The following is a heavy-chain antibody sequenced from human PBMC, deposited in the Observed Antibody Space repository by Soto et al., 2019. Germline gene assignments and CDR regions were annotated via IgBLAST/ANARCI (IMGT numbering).Heavy chain of an antibody. Sequence: QVQLQESGPGLVKPSQTLSLTCTVSGGSIRSGGYYWSWIRQPPGKGLEWMGYIYYSGSTYYNPSLKSRVTISVDTSKNQFSLKLSSVTAADTAVYYCAREIVVVTGGWFDPWGQGTLVTVSS. V-gene: IGHV4-31*03. CDR3: AREIVVVTGGWFDP. J-gene: IGHJ5*02. CDR1: GGSIRSGGYY. D-gene: IGHD2-21*02. CDR2: IYYSGST.